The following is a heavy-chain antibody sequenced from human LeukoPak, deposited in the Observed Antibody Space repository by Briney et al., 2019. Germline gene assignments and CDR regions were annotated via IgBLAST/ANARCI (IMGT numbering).Heavy chain of an antibody. CDR3: ARNRGDPSYFDY. D-gene: IGHD4-17*01. CDR1: GFTFNGYS. J-gene: IGHJ4*02. CDR2: ISTSSSYI. Sequence: PGGSLRLSCTASGFTFNGYSMNWVRQAPGKGLEWVSSISTSSSYIYYADSVKGRVTISRNNPKNSLYLQMNSLRAEDTAVYYCARNRGDPSYFDYWGQGTLVTVS. V-gene: IGHV3-21*01.